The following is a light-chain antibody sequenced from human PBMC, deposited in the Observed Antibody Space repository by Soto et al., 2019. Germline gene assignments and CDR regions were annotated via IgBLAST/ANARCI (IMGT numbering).Light chain of an antibody. V-gene: IGLV2-14*01. CDR3: TSFTSSSTLYV. CDR1: SSDVGGYNY. CDR2: EVS. J-gene: IGLJ1*01. Sequence: QSVLTQPASVSGSPGQSITISCTGTSSDVGGYNYVSWYQQHPGKAPKLVIYEVSNRPSGVSNRFSGSKSGNTASLTISGLQADDEADHYCTSFTSSSTLYVFGTGTKVTVL.